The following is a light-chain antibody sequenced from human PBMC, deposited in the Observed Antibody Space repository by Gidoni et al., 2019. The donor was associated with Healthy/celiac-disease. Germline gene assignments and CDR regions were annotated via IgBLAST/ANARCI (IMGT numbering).Light chain of an antibody. CDR3: QQYGSSLYT. J-gene: IGKJ2*01. V-gene: IGKV3-20*01. CDR2: GAS. CDR1: QSVSTSD. Sequence: EIVLTQSPGTLSLSPGERATLYCRARQSVSTSDLAWYQQKPGQAPRLLIYGASSRATGFPDRFSGSWSGTDFTLTISSLEPEDFAVYYCQQYGSSLYTFGQGTKLEIK.